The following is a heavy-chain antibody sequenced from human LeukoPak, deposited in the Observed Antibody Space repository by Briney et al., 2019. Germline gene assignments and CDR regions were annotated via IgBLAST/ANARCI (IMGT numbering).Heavy chain of an antibody. CDR1: GGTFSSYA. D-gene: IGHD2-2*01. V-gene: IGHV1-69*05. CDR2: IIPIFGTA. Sequence: PEASVKVSCKAPGGTFSSYAISWVRQAPGQGLEWMGGIIPIFGTANYAQKFQGRVTITTDESTSTAYMELSSLRSEDTAVYYCAMAGYCSSTSCYYGYWGQGTLVTVSS. J-gene: IGHJ4*02. CDR3: AMAGYCSSTSCYYGY.